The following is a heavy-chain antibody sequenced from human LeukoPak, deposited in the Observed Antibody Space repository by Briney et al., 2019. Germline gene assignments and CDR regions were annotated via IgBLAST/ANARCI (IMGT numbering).Heavy chain of an antibody. CDR3: AKERAYDYVWGSYRYTVDY. D-gene: IGHD3-16*02. CDR2: IYSGGST. CDR1: GFTVSSNY. V-gene: IGHV3-53*01. Sequence: GGSLRLSCAASGFTVSSNYMSWVRQAPGKGLEWVSVIYSGGSTYYADSVKGRFTISRDNSKNTLHLQMNSLRAEDTAVYYCAKERAYDYVWGSYRYTVDYWGQGTLVTVSS. J-gene: IGHJ4*02.